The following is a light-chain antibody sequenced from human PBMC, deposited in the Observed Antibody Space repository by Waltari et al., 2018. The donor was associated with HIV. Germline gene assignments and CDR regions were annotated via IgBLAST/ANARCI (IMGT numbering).Light chain of an antibody. CDR3: QQRSNWLSLS. CDR2: GAS. J-gene: IGKJ4*01. CDR1: QSVSTY. Sequence: EIVLTQSPATLSLSPGERATLSCRASQSVSTYLAWYQQRPGQAPRLLIYGASNRATGIPVRFSGSGSGTDFTLTIISLEPEDFAVYYCQQRSNWLSLSFGGGTKVEIK. V-gene: IGKV3-11*01.